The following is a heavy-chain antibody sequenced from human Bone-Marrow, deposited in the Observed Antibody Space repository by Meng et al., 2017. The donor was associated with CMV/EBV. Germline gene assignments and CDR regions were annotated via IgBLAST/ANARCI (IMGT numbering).Heavy chain of an antibody. CDR1: GFTFSTYA. CDR3: ARQGGELRPYYFDY. V-gene: IGHV3-64*02. Sequence: GESLKIPCAASGFTFSTYAMHWVRQAPGKGLEYVSSISGNGGSTYYAESVKGRFTISRDNSKNTLYLQMNSLRAEDTAVYYCARQGGELRPYYFDYWGQGTLVTVSS. J-gene: IGHJ4*02. D-gene: IGHD1-26*01. CDR2: ISGNGGST.